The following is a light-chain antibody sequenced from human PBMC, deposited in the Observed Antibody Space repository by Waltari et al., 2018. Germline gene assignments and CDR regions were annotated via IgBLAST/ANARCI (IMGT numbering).Light chain of an antibody. CDR2: YGS. CDR1: QAISNY. V-gene: IGKV1-39*01. CDR3: QQYDTFPFT. Sequence: DIQMTQSPSSLSASVGDRVTITCRASQAISNYLNWYQQKPGKAPNLLIYYGSRLESGLPSGFSGSGSGTEFTLTISSLQPGDFATYYCQQYDTFPFTFGPGTKLDIK. J-gene: IGKJ3*01.